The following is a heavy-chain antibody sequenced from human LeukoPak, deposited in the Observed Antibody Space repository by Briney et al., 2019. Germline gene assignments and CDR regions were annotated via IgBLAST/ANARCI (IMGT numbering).Heavy chain of an antibody. CDR3: AKDGSGSADY. V-gene: IGHV3-23*01. CDR1: GITFSSYG. J-gene: IGHJ4*02. CDR2: ISSTGGTT. D-gene: IGHD3-10*01. Sequence: GGSLRLSCAASGITFSSYGMSWVRQAPGKGLEWVSSISSTGGTTYYADSVKGRFTISRDNSKNTLYLQMNSLRAEDTAVYYCAKDGSGSADYWGQGTLVTVSS.